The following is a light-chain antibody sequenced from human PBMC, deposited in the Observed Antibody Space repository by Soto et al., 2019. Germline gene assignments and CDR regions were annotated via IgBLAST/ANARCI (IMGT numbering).Light chain of an antibody. CDR2: GTN. Sequence: QSVLTQPPSASGTPGQRVTISCSGGSSNIGGYNYVYWYQQYPGTAPKLLVFGTNLRPSGVPDRFSASKSGTSGSLTISGLRSDDEADYYCAAWDDSLRVVLFGGGTKVTVL. CDR1: SSNIGGYNY. V-gene: IGLV1-47*02. CDR3: AAWDDSLRVVL. J-gene: IGLJ2*01.